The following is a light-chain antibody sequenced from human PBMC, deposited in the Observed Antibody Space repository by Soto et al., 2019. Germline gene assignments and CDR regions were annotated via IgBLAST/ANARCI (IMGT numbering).Light chain of an antibody. CDR2: DVS. CDR1: SSDVGGYNY. V-gene: IGLV2-14*01. Sequence: QSALTQPASVSGSPGQSITISCTGTSSDVGGYNYVSWYQQHPGKAPKLMIYDVSNRPSGVSNRFSGSKSGNTASLTISGLQAEDEADYYCSSYTSSSSRVFGGATNFTVL. J-gene: IGLJ2*01. CDR3: SSYTSSSSRV.